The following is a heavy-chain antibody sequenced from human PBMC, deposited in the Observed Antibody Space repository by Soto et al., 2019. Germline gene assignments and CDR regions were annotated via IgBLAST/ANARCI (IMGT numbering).Heavy chain of an antibody. CDR1: GFTFNSYA. Sequence: PGGSLRLSCAASGFTFNSYAMSWVRQAPGKGLEWVSAISGSGGSTYYADSVKGRFTISRDNSKNTLYLQMNSLRAEDTAVYYCAKVRITMIVVDLYYFDYWGQGTLVTVSS. CDR2: ISGSGGST. D-gene: IGHD3-22*01. CDR3: AKVRITMIVVDLYYFDY. J-gene: IGHJ4*02. V-gene: IGHV3-23*01.